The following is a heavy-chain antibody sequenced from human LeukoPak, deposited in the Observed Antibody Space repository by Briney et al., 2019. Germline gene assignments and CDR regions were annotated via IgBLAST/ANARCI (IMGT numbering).Heavy chain of an antibody. CDR3: ARHGVTIGDAFDI. CDR2: IYTSGST. Sequence: SETLSLTCTVSGGSISSGSYYWSWIRQPAGKGLEWIGRIYTSGSTNYNPSLKSRVTISVDTSKNQFSLKLNSLTAADTAVYYCARHGVTIGDAFDIWGQGTMVTVSS. CDR1: GGSISSGSYY. D-gene: IGHD4-17*01. J-gene: IGHJ3*02. V-gene: IGHV4-61*02.